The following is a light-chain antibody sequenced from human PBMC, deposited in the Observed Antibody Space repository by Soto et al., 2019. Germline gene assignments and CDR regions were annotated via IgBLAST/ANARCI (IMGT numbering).Light chain of an antibody. CDR3: QQYGSSPPWT. V-gene: IGKV3-20*01. J-gene: IGKJ1*01. CDR2: GAS. Sequence: EIVLTQSPGTLSLSPGERATLSWRGSQSVSSSYLAWYQQKPGQAPRLLIYGASSRATGIPDRFSGSGSGTDFTLTISRLEPEDFAVYYCQQYGSSPPWTFGQGTKVDIK. CDR1: QSVSSSY.